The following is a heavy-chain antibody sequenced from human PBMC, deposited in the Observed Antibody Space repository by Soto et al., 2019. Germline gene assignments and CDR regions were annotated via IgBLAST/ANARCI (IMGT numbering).Heavy chain of an antibody. CDR3: ARVGDFWSGYYNDEGYYYGMDV. CDR1: GYTFTSYA. J-gene: IGHJ6*02. V-gene: IGHV1-3*01. D-gene: IGHD3-3*01. CDR2: INAGNGNT. Sequence: EASVKVSCKASGYTFTSYAMHWVRQAPGQRLEWMGWINAGNGNTKYSQKFQGRVTITRDTSASTAYMELSSLRSEDTAVYYCARVGDFWSGYYNDEGYYYGMDVWGQGTTVTVSS.